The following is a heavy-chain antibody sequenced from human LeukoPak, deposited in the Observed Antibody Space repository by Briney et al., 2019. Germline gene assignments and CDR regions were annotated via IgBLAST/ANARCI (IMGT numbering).Heavy chain of an antibody. Sequence: SETLSLTCAVYGGSFSGYYWSWIRQPPGKGLEWIGEINHSGSTYYNPSLKSRVTISVDTSKNQFSLKLSSVTAADTAVYYCASPFDYWGQGTLVTVSS. V-gene: IGHV4-34*01. CDR3: ASPFDY. CDR2: INHSGST. CDR1: GGSFSGYY. J-gene: IGHJ4*02.